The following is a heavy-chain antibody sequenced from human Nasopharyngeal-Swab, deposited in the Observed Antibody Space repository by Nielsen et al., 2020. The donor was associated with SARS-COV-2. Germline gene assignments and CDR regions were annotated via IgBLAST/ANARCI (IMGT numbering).Heavy chain of an antibody. CDR3: ERDEASGSYYDGDY. D-gene: IGHD1-26*01. Sequence: WIRQPPGKGLEWVSYISSSGSIIYYADSVKGRFTISRDNAKNSLYLQMNSLRAEDTEVEYGERDEASGSYYDGDYWGQGTLVTVSS. CDR2: ISSSGSII. V-gene: IGHV3-11*01. J-gene: IGHJ4*02.